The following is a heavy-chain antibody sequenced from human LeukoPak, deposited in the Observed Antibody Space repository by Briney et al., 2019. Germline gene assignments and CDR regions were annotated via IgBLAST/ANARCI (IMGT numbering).Heavy chain of an antibody. CDR2: IRNKAQRHTT. D-gene: IGHD3-10*01. Sequence: GGSLRHSCAASGFIFSDHYMDCVGLAPGKGLHWVGRIRNKAQRHTTVYAASVNGRFTISRDDSRNSLYLQMNSLEDDDTAVYYCGRALVRSSGNYYFDYWGQGTLVTVSS. J-gene: IGHJ4*01. CDR1: GFIFSDHY. CDR3: GRALVRSSGNYYFDY. V-gene: IGHV3-72*01.